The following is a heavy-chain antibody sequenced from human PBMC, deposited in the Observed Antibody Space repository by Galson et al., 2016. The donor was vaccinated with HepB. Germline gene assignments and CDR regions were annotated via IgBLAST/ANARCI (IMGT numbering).Heavy chain of an antibody. V-gene: IGHV5-51*01. CDR1: GYSFIYYW. J-gene: IGHJ3*02. Sequence: QSGAEVKKPGESLKISCKTSGYSFIYYWIGWVRQMPGKGLEWMGIIYPGDSDTRYSPSFEGQVTISAAISADKSITTAYLQWRSLKASDTAMYYCARTLPVVVTAEDAFDIWGQGTMVTVSS. CDR3: ARTLPVVVTAEDAFDI. CDR2: IYPGDSDT. D-gene: IGHD2-21*02.